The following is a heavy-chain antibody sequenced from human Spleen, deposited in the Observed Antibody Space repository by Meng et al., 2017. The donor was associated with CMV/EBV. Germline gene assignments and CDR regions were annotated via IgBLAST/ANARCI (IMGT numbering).Heavy chain of an antibody. V-gene: IGHV4-34*01. CDR3: ARGIMARGYFDY. D-gene: IGHD3-16*01. Sequence: GSLRLSCAVNGGSFSGHYWNWIRQAPGKGLEWMGEINEGGSTNYNPSLKSRVTISVDTSKNQFSLKLSSVTAADTAVYYCARGIMARGYFDYWGQGTLVTVSS. CDR2: INEGGST. CDR1: GGSFSGHY. J-gene: IGHJ4*02.